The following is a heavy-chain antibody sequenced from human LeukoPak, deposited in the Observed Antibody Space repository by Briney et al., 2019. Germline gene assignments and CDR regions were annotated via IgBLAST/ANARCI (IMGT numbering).Heavy chain of an antibody. CDR3: AREGDDGYSFGYSISY. Sequence: SETLSLTCTVSGGSVTTYYWSWIRQSAGKGLEWIGRIYGSGSTNYSPSLKRRVTMSLDTSKNQFSLKLSSVTAADTAVYYCAREGDDGYSFGYSISYWGQGSLVTVSS. J-gene: IGHJ4*02. D-gene: IGHD5-18*01. V-gene: IGHV4-4*07. CDR2: IYGSGST. CDR1: GGSVTTYY.